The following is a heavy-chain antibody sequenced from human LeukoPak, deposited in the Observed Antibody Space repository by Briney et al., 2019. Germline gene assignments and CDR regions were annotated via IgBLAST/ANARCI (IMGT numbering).Heavy chain of an antibody. J-gene: IGHJ4*02. V-gene: IGHV4-4*07. CDR1: GGSISSYY. Sequence: SETLSLTCTVSGGSISSYYWSWIRQPAGKGLEWIGRIYTSGSTNYNPPLKSRVTMSVDTSKNQFSLKLSSVTAADTAVYYCAREVRVTAMVTVIDYWGQGTLVTVSS. CDR2: IYTSGST. CDR3: AREVRVTAMVTVIDY. D-gene: IGHD5-18*01.